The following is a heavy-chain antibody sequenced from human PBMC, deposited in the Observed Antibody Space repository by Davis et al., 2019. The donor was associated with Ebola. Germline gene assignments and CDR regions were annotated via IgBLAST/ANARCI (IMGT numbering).Heavy chain of an antibody. CDR1: GGSISSGGYY. V-gene: IGHV4-31*03. CDR2: IYYSGST. J-gene: IGHJ4*02. D-gene: IGHD5-24*01. Sequence: LRLSCSVSGGSISSGGYYWSWIRQHPGKGLEWIGYIYYSGSTYYNPSLESRLTMSVDTSKNQFSLKLRSVTAADTAVYYCARQRRDGYSDFDYWGLGSLVTVSS. CDR3: ARQRRDGYSDFDY.